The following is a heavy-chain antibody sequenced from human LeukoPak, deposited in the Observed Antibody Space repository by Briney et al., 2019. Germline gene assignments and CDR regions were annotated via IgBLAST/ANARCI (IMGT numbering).Heavy chain of an antibody. D-gene: IGHD6-19*01. CDR1: GGSIRSSSYY. CDR3: ARQVVAVAGTGYFDY. V-gene: IGHV4-39*01. J-gene: IGHJ4*02. CDR2: IYYSGST. Sequence: SETLSLTCTVSGGSIRSSSYYWGWIRQPPGKGLEWIGSIYYSGSTYYNASLKSRGTISVDTSKNQFSLKLDSVTAADTAVYFCARQVVAVAGTGYFDYWGQGTLVTVSS.